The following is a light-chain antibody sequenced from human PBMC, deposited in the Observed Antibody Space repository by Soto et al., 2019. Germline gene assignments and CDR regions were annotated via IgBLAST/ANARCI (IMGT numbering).Light chain of an antibody. CDR1: SSDVGSYNL. CDR2: EGS. Sequence: QSALTQPASVSGSPGQSITISCTGTSSDVGSYNLVSWYQQHPGKAPKLMIYEGSKRPSGVSYRFSGSKSGNTASLTISGLQAEDEAIYYCSSYAGSHTWVFGGGTKLTVI. CDR3: SSYAGSHTWV. V-gene: IGLV2-23*01. J-gene: IGLJ3*02.